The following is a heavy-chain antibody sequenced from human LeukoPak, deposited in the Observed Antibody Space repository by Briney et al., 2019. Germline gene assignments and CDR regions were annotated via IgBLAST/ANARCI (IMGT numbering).Heavy chain of an antibody. CDR2: ISSSSSYI. V-gene: IGHV3-21*01. D-gene: IGHD5-18*01. CDR1: GFTFSSYS. Sequence: GGSLRPSCAASGFTFSSYSMNWVRQAPGKGLEWVSSISSSSSYIYYADSVKGRFTISRDNAKNSLYLQMNSLGAEDTAVYYCARGDPNVDTAMVCDYWGQGTLVTVSS. CDR3: ARGDPNVDTAMVCDY. J-gene: IGHJ4*02.